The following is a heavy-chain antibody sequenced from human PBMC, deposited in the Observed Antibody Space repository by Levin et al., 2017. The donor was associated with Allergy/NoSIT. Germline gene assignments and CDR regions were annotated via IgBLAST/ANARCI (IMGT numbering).Heavy chain of an antibody. CDR2: INHSGFT. D-gene: IGHD1/OR15-1a*01. V-gene: IGHV4-34*01. CDR1: GGSFSDYV. J-gene: IGHJ6*02. CDR3: ARGRREAVWTKSILNYFYYGMDV. Sequence: TSETLSLTCAVSGGSFSDYVWIWIRQSPGKGPEWIGQINHSGFTDYNPSLKSRVTISLDTPKSQFSLRLRSVTAADAAKYYCARGRREAVWTKSILNYFYYGMDVWGQGTTVAVSS.